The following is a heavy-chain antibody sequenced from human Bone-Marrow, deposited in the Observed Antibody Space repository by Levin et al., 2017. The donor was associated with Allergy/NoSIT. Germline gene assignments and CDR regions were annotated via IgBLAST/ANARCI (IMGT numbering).Heavy chain of an antibody. D-gene: IGHD6-13*01. CDR2: IYYSGST. Sequence: GSLRLSCTVSGGSISSSSYYWGWIRQPPGKGLEWIGSIYYSGSTYYNPSLKSRVTISVDTSKNQFSLKLSSVTAADTAVYYCARGRGYSSSWDDYWGQGTLVTVSS. V-gene: IGHV4-39*07. CDR1: GGSISSSSYY. CDR3: ARGRGYSSSWDDY. J-gene: IGHJ4*02.